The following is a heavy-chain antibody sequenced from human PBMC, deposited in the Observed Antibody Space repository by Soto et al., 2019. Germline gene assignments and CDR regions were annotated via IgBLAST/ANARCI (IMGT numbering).Heavy chain of an antibody. V-gene: IGHV4-31*03. CDR2: IYYSGST. D-gene: IGHD3-3*01. CDR1: GGSISSAGYY. Sequence: SETLSLTCSVSGGSISSAGYYWGWVRQSPGKGLEWIGYIYYSGSTFANPSLRSRVTISRDTSKNLFSLKLRSVTAADTAHYYCARIASFGQTAYGMDVWGQGTTVTVSS. J-gene: IGHJ6*01. CDR3: ARIASFGQTAYGMDV.